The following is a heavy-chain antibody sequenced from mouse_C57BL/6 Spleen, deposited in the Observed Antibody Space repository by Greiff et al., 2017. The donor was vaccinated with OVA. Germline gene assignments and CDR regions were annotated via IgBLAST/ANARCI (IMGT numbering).Heavy chain of an antibody. CDR1: GFTFSSYA. V-gene: IGHV5-4*01. CDR3: DSGGGTGWYVYV. CDR2: ISDGGSYT. Sequence: EVHLVQSGGGLVKPGGSLKFSCAASGFTFSSYAMSWVRQTPEKRLEWVATISDGGSYTDYPANLKGSITIARDNAKNNLYLQMSHLKSEDTAMYYCDSGGGTGWYVYVWGTGATVTVSS. J-gene: IGHJ1*03. D-gene: IGHD1-1*02.